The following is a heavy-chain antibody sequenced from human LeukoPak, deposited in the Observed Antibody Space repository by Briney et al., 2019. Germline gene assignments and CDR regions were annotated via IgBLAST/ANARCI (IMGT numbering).Heavy chain of an antibody. D-gene: IGHD4-11*01. CDR2: ISWNSGSI. Sequence: PGGSLRLSCAASGFPFDDYAMHWVRQAPGKGLEWVSGISWNSGSIGYADSVRGRFTISRDNAKNSLYLQMNSLRAEDTAVYYCARDRDYPWYFDLWGRGTLVTVSS. CDR3: ARDRDYPWYFDL. V-gene: IGHV3-9*01. J-gene: IGHJ2*01. CDR1: GFPFDDYA.